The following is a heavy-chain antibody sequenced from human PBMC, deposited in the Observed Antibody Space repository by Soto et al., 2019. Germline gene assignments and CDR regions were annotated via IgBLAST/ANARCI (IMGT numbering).Heavy chain of an antibody. CDR2: ISWNSGSI. Sequence: GGSLRLSCAASGFTFDDYAMHWVRQAPGKGLEWVSGISWNSGSIGYADSVKGRFTISRDNAKNSLYLQMNSLRAEDTALYYCAKGDGSGSYYNVDYWGQGTLVTVSS. D-gene: IGHD3-10*01. V-gene: IGHV3-9*01. CDR3: AKGDGSGSYYNVDY. J-gene: IGHJ4*02. CDR1: GFTFDDYA.